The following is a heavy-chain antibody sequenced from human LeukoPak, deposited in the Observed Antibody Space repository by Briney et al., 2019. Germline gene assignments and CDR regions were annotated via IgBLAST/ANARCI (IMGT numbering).Heavy chain of an antibody. V-gene: IGHV3-23*01. CDR1: GFTFSSYA. CDR3: AKAVVVVVPAAIAPDY. Sequence: GGSLRLSCAAAGFTFSSYAMSWVRQAPGKGLEWVSAISGSGGSTYYADSVKGRFTISRDNSKNTLYLQMNSLRAEDTAVYYCAKAVVVVVPAAIAPDYWGQGTLVTVSS. CDR2: ISGSGGST. D-gene: IGHD2-2*02. J-gene: IGHJ4*02.